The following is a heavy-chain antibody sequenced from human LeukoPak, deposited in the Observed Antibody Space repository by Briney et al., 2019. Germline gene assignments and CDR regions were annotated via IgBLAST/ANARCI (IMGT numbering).Heavy chain of an antibody. CDR2: INHSGST. Sequence: SETLSLTCAVYGGSFSGYYWSWIRQPPGKGLEWIGEINHSGSTNYNPSLKSRVTISVDTSKNQFSLKLSSVTAADTAVYYCARQRLYDYVWGSFRGYAFDIWGQGTMVTVSS. V-gene: IGHV4-34*01. CDR1: GGSFSGYY. D-gene: IGHD3-16*01. CDR3: ARQRLYDYVWGSFRGYAFDI. J-gene: IGHJ3*02.